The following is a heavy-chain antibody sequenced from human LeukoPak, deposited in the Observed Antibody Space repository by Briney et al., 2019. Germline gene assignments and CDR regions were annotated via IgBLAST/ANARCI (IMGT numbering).Heavy chain of an antibody. D-gene: IGHD1-7*01. J-gene: IGHJ4*02. CDR3: ARGGTTATQVDY. Sequence: GGSLRLSCAASRFTFSNYWMSWVRQAPGKGLEWVANINQDGSEKYYVDSVKGRFTISRDNAKNSLYLQMNSLRAEDTAVYYCARGGTTATQVDYWGQGTLVTVSS. V-gene: IGHV3-7*04. CDR1: RFTFSNYW. CDR2: INQDGSEK.